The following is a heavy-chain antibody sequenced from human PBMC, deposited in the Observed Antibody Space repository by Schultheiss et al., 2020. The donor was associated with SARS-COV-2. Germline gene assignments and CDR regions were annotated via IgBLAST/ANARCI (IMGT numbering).Heavy chain of an antibody. J-gene: IGHJ4*02. CDR2: IYYSGST. CDR3: ARSSGWLSPFDY. D-gene: IGHD6-19*01. Sequence: SQTLSLTCTVSGGSISSSSYYWSWIRQPPGKGLEWIGYIYYSGSTNYNPSLKSRVTISVDTSKNQFSLKLSSVTAADTAVYYCARSSGWLSPFDYWGQGTLVTVSS. V-gene: IGHV4-61*05. CDR1: GGSISSSSYY.